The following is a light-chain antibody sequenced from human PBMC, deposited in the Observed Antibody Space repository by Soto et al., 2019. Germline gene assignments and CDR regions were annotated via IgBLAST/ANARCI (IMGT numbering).Light chain of an antibody. J-gene: IGKJ1*01. V-gene: IGKV1-5*01. CDR3: QQYNSYSTWT. CDR1: QSISSW. Sequence: DIQMTQSPSTLSASVGDRVTITCRASQSISSWLAWYQQKPGKAPKLLIYDASSLESAVPSRFSGSGSGTEFTLTISSLQPDDFATYYCQQYNSYSTWTFGQGTKVDIK. CDR2: DAS.